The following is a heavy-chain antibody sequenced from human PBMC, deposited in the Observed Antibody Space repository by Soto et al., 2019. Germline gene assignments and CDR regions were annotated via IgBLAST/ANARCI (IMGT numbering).Heavy chain of an antibody. V-gene: IGHV4-59*08. Sequence: SETLSLTCTVSGGSISSYYWSWFRQSPGKRMEWIGYVHHSWGSSYNPSLQSRVAISLDTSRSQFSLKVTSVTATDTAVYYCARQGFGPLHGLVDVWGQGTTVTVSS. CDR2: VHHSWGS. CDR1: GGSISSYY. J-gene: IGHJ6*02. CDR3: ARQGFGPLHGLVDV. D-gene: IGHD3-10*01.